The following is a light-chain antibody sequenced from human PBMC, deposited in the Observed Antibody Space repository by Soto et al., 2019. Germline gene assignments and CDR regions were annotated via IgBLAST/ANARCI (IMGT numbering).Light chain of an antibody. Sequence: EIVLTQSPATLSLSPGERATLSCRASQSVSSYLAWYQQKPGQAPRLLIYDASNRATGIPARLSGSGSGTDFAHTTSSLEPEDFAVYYCQQRSNWPPLTFGGGTKVEIK. CDR3: QQRSNWPPLT. J-gene: IGKJ4*01. V-gene: IGKV3-11*01. CDR1: QSVSSY. CDR2: DAS.